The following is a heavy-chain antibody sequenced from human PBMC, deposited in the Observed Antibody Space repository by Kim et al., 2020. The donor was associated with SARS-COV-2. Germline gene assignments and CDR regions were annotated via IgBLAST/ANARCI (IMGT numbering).Heavy chain of an antibody. J-gene: IGHJ6*02. CDR3: AREVVATGGYYGMDV. V-gene: IGHV1-3*01. CDR2: INAGNGNT. D-gene: IGHD2-15*01. CDR1: GYTFTSYA. Sequence: ASVKVSCKASGYTFTSYAMHCVRQAPGQRLEWMGWINAGNGNTKYSQKFQGRVTITRDTSASTAYMELSSLRSEDTAVYYCAREVVATGGYYGMDVWGQGTTATVSS.